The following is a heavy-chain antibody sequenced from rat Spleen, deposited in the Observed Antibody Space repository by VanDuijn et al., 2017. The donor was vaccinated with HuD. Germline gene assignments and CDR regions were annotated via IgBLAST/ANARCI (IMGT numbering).Heavy chain of an antibody. CDR2: ITNDGAIT. Sequence: EVQLVESGGGLMQPGKSLKVSCVASGFTFKNFWMAWIRQAPGKKLEWIAAITNDGAITYYRDSVKGRFTISRDNAKSTLYLQLDSLRSEDTATYYCARRGYDGYYLLFDYWGQGVMVTVSS. J-gene: IGHJ2*01. CDR1: GFTFKNFW. V-gene: IGHV5-31*01. CDR3: ARRGYDGYYLLFDY. D-gene: IGHD1-12*03.